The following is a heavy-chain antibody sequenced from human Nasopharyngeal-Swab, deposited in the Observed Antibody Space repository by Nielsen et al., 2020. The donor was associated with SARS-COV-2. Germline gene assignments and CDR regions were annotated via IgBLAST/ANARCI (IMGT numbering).Heavy chain of an antibody. CDR2: ISDSGSHS. J-gene: IGHJ3*01. V-gene: IGHV3-11*01. Sequence: GESLKISCAASGFRFSDYYMSWIRQAPGKGLEWVSFISDSGSHSYYADSVKGRFTISRDNTKNSLSLQMNSLRPDDTAVYYCVTATDHAFDVWGQGTVVTVSS. CDR1: GFRFSDYY. CDR3: VTATDHAFDV.